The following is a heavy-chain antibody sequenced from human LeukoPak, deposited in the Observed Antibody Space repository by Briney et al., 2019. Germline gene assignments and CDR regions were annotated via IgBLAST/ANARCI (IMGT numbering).Heavy chain of an antibody. CDR2: ISSSGSTI. Sequence: GGPLRLSCAASGFTFSSYEMNWVRQAPGKGLEWVSYISSSGSTIYYADSVKGRFTISRDNAENSLYLQMNSLRAEDTAVYYCARGTMVVTHDYWGQGTLVTVSS. V-gene: IGHV3-48*03. J-gene: IGHJ4*02. CDR1: GFTFSSYE. CDR3: ARGTMVVTHDY. D-gene: IGHD4-23*01.